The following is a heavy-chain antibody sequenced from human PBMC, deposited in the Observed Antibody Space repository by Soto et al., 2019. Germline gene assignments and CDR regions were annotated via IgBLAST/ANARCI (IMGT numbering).Heavy chain of an antibody. CDR2: ISSNGVCT. Sequence: ESGGGLAQPGGSLRLSCAASGFTLSGYAMDWVRQAPGKGLEYVSGISSNGVCTYYANSVQGRFTISRDNSKNTVYLQMGSLRPEDMAVYYCARRARPDFYYMDVWGKGTTVTVSS. CDR3: ARRARPDFYYMDV. CDR1: GFTLSGYA. D-gene: IGHD6-6*01. J-gene: IGHJ6*03. V-gene: IGHV3-64*01.